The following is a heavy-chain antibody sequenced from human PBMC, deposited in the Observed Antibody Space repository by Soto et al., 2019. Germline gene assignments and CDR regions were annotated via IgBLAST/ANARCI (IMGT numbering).Heavy chain of an antibody. Sequence: LSLTCTVSGGSISSGGYYWSWIRQHPGKGLEWIGYIYYSGSTYYNPSLKSRVTISVDTSKDQFSLKLSSVTAADTAVYYCARVPITGTSLYYYGMDVWGQGTTVTVSS. CDR1: GGSISSGGYY. CDR2: IYYSGST. CDR3: ARVPITGTSLYYYGMDV. D-gene: IGHD1-7*01. J-gene: IGHJ6*02. V-gene: IGHV4-31*03.